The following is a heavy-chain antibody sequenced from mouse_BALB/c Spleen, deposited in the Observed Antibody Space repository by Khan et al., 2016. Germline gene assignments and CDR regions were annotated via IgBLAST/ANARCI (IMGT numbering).Heavy chain of an antibody. CDR3: ARVSSSGYVAWFAY. D-gene: IGHD3-1*01. CDR1: GYAFSSYW. J-gene: IGHJ3*01. CDR2: IYPGDGDT. V-gene: IGHV1-80*01. Sequence: QVQLQQSGAELVRPGSSVKISCKASGYAFSSYWMNWVKQRPGQGLEWIGQIYPGDGDTNYNGKFKGKATLTADKSSSTAYMQLSSLTSEDSAVYCCARVSSSGYVAWFAYWGQGTLVTVSA.